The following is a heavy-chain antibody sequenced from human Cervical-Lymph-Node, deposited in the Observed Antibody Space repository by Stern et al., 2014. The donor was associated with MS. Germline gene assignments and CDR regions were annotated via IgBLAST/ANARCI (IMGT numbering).Heavy chain of an antibody. CDR2: ISAYNGNT. D-gene: IGHD2-15*01. V-gene: IGHV1-18*01. Sequence: QVQLGQSGAEVKKPWASVKASCKASGYTFTSYGISWGRHATGQGLEWMGWISAYNGNTNDAQRLQGRVTMTTDTSTSTAYMELRSLRSDDTAVYYCARGLLGSENAFDIWGQGTMVTVSS. CDR3: ARGLLGSENAFDI. J-gene: IGHJ3*02. CDR1: GYTFTSYG.